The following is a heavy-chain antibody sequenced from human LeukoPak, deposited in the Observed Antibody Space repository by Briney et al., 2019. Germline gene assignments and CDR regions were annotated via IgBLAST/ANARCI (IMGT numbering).Heavy chain of an antibody. D-gene: IGHD2-2*01. V-gene: IGHV1-46*01. CDR1: GYTFTSYY. CDR2: INPSGSST. Sequence: ASVKVSCKASGYTFTSYYMHWVRQAPGQGLEWMGIINPSGSSTSYAQKFQGRVTMTRDTSTSTVYMELSSLRSEDTAVYYCARAGYCSSTSCYGAVYYYYGMDVWGQGTTVTVSS. J-gene: IGHJ6*02. CDR3: ARAGYCSSTSCYGAVYYYYGMDV.